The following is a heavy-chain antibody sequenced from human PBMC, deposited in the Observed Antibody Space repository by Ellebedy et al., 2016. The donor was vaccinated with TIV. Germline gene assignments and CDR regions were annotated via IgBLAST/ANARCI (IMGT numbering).Heavy chain of an antibody. CDR2: IYYSGST. D-gene: IGHD3-22*01. CDR1: GGSISPFY. V-gene: IGHV4-59*01. CDR3: ATSYDSSGYYDDDAVDI. J-gene: IGHJ3*02. Sequence: MPSETLSLTCTVSGGSISPFYWSWIRQPPGKGLEWIGYIYYSGSTKYNPSLKSRVTMSVDTSKKQFSLNLSSVTAADTAVYYCATSYDSSGYYDDDAVDIWGQGTMVTVSS.